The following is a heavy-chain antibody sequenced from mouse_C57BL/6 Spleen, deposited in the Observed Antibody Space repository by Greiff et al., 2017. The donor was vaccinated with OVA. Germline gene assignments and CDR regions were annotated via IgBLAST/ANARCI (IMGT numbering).Heavy chain of an antibody. V-gene: IGHV5-17*01. Sequence: DVKLVESGGGLVKPGGSLKLSCAASGFTFSDYGMHWVRQAPEKGLEWVAYISSGSSTIYYADTVKGRFTISRDNAKNTLFLQMTSLRSEDTAMYYCARERGDAMDYWGQGTSVTVSS. CDR3: ARERGDAMDY. CDR1: GFTFSDYG. J-gene: IGHJ4*01. CDR2: ISSGSSTI.